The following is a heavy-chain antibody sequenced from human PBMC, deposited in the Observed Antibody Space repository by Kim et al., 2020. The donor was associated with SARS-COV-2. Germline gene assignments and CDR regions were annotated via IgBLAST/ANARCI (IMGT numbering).Heavy chain of an antibody. CDR2: ISSSSYI. CDR3: ARDSSSSSDNWFDP. J-gene: IGHJ5*02. CDR1: GFTFSSYS. Sequence: GGSLRLSCAASGFTFSSYSMNWVRQAPGKGLEWVSSISSSSYIYYADSVKGRFTISRDNAKNSLYLQMNSLRAEDTAVYYCARDSSSSSDNWFDPWGQGTLVTVSS. D-gene: IGHD6-6*01. V-gene: IGHV3-21*01.